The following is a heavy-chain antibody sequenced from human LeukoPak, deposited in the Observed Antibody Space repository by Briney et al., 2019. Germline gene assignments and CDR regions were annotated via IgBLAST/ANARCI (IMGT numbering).Heavy chain of an antibody. J-gene: IGHJ4*02. Sequence: PSETLSLTCAVSGYSISSGYYWGWIRQPPGKGLEWIGSIYHSGRTFYNPSLKSRVIVSVDTSKNQFSLKPSSVTAADTAVYYCARQPLYSTSSPNFDYWGQGTLVTVSS. CDR3: ARQPLYSTSSPNFDY. CDR1: GYSISSGYY. V-gene: IGHV4-38-2*01. CDR2: IYHSGRT. D-gene: IGHD6-6*01.